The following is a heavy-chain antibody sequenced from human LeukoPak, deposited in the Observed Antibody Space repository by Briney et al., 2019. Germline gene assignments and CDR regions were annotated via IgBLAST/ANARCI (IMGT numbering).Heavy chain of an antibody. CDR1: GGSISSYY. Sequence: SETLSLTCTVSGGSISSYYWSWISQPPGKGLEWIGEINHSGSTNYNPSLKSRVTISVDTSKNQFSLKLSSVTAADTAVYYCARGRVYDFWSGYPYYFDYWGQGTLVTVSS. V-gene: IGHV4-34*01. D-gene: IGHD3-3*01. J-gene: IGHJ4*02. CDR3: ARGRVYDFWSGYPYYFDY. CDR2: INHSGST.